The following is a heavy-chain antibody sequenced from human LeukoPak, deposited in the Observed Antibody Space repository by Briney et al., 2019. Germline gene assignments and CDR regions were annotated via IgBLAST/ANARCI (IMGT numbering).Heavy chain of an antibody. CDR3: ARDYFSSAFGRFFGP. D-gene: IGHD6-19*01. CDR2: INPNSGVT. Sequence: ASVKVSCKASGYSFTDHYIHWLRQAPGQRLEWMGWINPNSGVTNSAQKFQDRLTMTRDTSITTAYLELSRLRSDDTAFYYCARDYFSSAFGRFFGPWGQGTLVTVSS. CDR1: GYSFTDHY. J-gene: IGHJ5*02. V-gene: IGHV1-2*02.